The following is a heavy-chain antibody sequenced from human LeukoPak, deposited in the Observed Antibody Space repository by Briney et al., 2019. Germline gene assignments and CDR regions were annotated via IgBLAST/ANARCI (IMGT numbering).Heavy chain of an antibody. J-gene: IGHJ3*02. Sequence: PGGSLRLSCAASGFTFSSYSMNWVRQAREKGLEWVSSISSSGTYVYYADSVKGRFTISRDNAKNSLSLQMNSLRADDAAVYYCARASSKQLAGYLPDGFDIWGQGTMVTVSS. D-gene: IGHD3-9*01. CDR3: ARASSKQLAGYLPDGFDI. CDR2: ISSSGTYV. V-gene: IGHV3-21*01. CDR1: GFTFSSYS.